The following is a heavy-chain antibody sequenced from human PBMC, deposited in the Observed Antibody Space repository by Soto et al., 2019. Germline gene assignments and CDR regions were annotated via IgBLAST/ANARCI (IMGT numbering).Heavy chain of an antibody. CDR1: GASISSYY. Sequence: QVQLQESCPGLVKPSETLSLTCTVSGASISSYYWSWIRQPPGKGLEWIGYIYYSGRTNYNPSLKSRVTIAVDTSKNQFSLKLSSVTAADTAMYYCARDTTPSLWGQGTLGTVSS. D-gene: IGHD1-1*01. CDR3: ARDTTPSL. V-gene: IGHV4-59*01. J-gene: IGHJ4*02. CDR2: IYYSGRT.